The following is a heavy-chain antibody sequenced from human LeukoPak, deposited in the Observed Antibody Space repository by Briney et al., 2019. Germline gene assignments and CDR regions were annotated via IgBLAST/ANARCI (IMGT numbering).Heavy chain of an antibody. Sequence: SETLSLTCAVYGGSFSGYYWSWIRQPPGKGLEWIGEINHSGSTNYNPSLKSRVTISVDTSKNQFSLKLSSVTAADTAVYYCARGRGSGWSLYYFDYCGQGTLVTVSS. CDR2: INHSGST. CDR1: GGSFSGYY. D-gene: IGHD6-19*01. CDR3: ARGRGSGWSLYYFDY. J-gene: IGHJ4*02. V-gene: IGHV4-34*01.